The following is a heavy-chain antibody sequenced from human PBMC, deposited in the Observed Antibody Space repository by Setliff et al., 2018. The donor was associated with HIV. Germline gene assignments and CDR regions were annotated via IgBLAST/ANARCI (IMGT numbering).Heavy chain of an antibody. V-gene: IGHV4-38-2*01. CDR3: ARVALAGIAARPFYFDY. J-gene: IGHJ4*02. CDR1: GYSIRNGYY. Sequence: PSETLSLTCDVSGYSIRNGYYWGWIRQPPGKGLEWIGSIDYSGGTNYSPSLKSRVTISVDTSKNRFSLNVTSVTAADMAVYYCARVALAGIAARPFYFDYWGQGTLVTVSS. CDR2: IDYSGGT. D-gene: IGHD6-6*01.